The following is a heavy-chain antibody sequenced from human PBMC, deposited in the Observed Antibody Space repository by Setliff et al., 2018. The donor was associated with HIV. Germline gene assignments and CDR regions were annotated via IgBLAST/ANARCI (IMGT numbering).Heavy chain of an antibody. V-gene: IGHV4-34*01. CDR3: ASYRKAERWLQLGGNFDY. Sequence: PSETLSLTCAVYGGSFSGYYWSWVRQPPGKGLEWIGEINHSGSTYYNPSLKSRVTISVDTSKNQFSLKLSSVTAADTAVYYCASYRKAERWLQLGGNFDYWGQGTLVTVSS. CDR2: INHSGST. CDR1: GGSFSGYY. D-gene: IGHD5-12*01. J-gene: IGHJ4*02.